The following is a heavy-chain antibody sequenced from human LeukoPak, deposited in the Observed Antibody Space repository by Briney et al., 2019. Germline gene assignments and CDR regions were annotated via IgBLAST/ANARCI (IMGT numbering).Heavy chain of an antibody. J-gene: IGHJ4*02. Sequence: PSQTLSLTCAVSGGSISSGGYSWSWIRQPPGKGLEWIGRIYTSGSTNYNPSLKSRVTMSVDTSKNQFSLKLSSVTAADTAVYYCARNERWLQFDYWGQGTLVTVSS. CDR2: IYTSGST. V-gene: IGHV4-61*02. CDR3: ARNERWLQFDY. CDR1: GGSISSGGYS. D-gene: IGHD5-24*01.